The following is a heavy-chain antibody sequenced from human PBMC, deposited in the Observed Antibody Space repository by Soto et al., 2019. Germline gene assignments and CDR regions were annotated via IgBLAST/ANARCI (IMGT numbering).Heavy chain of an antibody. V-gene: IGHV1-2*02. CDR1: GYTFTGYY. Sequence: ASVKVSCKASGYTFTGYYMHWVRQAPGQGLEWMGWINPNSGGTNYAQKFQGRVTMTRDTSISTAYMELSRLRSDDTAMYYCARVLFDDYYYGMDVWGQGTTVTVS. D-gene: IGHD3-10*02. J-gene: IGHJ6*02. CDR3: ARVLFDDYYYGMDV. CDR2: INPNSGGT.